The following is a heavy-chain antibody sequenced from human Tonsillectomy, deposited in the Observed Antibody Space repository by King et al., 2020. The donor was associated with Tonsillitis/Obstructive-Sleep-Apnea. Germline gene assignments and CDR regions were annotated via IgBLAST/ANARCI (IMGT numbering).Heavy chain of an antibody. D-gene: IGHD1-26*01. CDR2: IWFAGRNK. CDR3: ARYLYSGSYPNFDY. J-gene: IGHJ4*01. CDR1: GFTFSSYG. V-gene: IGHV3-33*01. Sequence: VQLVESGVGVVQPGRSLRLSCAASGFTFSSYGMHWVRQAPGKGLVWVALIWFAGRNKYYADSVKGRFTISRDNSKNMLYLQMNSLRAEDTAMYYCARYLYSGSYPNFDYWGQGTLVTVSS.